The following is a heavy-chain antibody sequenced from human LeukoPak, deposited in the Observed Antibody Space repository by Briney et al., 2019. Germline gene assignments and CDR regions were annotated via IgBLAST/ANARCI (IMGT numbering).Heavy chain of an antibody. V-gene: IGHV3-48*01. D-gene: IGHD3-22*01. Sequence: GGSLRLSCAASGFTFSSYSMNWVRQAPGKGLEWISYITSSSTSTHYADSVEGRFTISRDNAKNSLYLQMNSLRAEDTAVYYCARGAYYYEDWGQGTLVTVSS. CDR2: ITSSSTST. CDR3: ARGAYYYED. J-gene: IGHJ4*02. CDR1: GFTFSSYS.